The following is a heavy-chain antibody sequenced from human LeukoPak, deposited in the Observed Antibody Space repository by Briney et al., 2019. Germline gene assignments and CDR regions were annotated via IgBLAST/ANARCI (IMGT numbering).Heavy chain of an antibody. Sequence: APVKVSCKASGYTFTSYGISWVRQAPGQGLEWMGWISAYNGNTNYAQKLQGRVTMTTDTSTSTAYMELRSLRSDDTAVYYCARGDYYGSGRVAFDIWGQGTMVTVSS. CDR3: ARGDYYGSGRVAFDI. CDR1: GYTFTSYG. J-gene: IGHJ3*02. D-gene: IGHD3-10*01. CDR2: ISAYNGNT. V-gene: IGHV1-18*01.